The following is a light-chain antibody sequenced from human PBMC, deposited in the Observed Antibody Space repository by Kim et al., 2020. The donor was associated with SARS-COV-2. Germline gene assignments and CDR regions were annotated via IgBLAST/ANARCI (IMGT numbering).Light chain of an antibody. Sequence: SSVRDRVTVTCRASQDFRDYLAWFQQKPGKAPKSLIYAASRLQSGVPSRFSGSGSGTEFTLTISNLQPEDFATYYCQQYKFYQWTFGQGTKVDIK. CDR2: AAS. CDR1: QDFRDY. J-gene: IGKJ1*01. CDR3: QQYKFYQWT. V-gene: IGKV1-16*01.